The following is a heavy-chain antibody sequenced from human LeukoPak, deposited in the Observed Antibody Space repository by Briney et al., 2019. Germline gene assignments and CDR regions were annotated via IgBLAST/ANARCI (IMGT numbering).Heavy chain of an antibody. CDR3: ARGGHRSIAVAGIFDY. D-gene: IGHD6-19*01. CDR2: IYPGDSDT. V-gene: IGHV5-51*01. J-gene: IGHJ4*02. CDR1: GYSFTSYW. Sequence: GESLKISCKGSGYSFTSYWIGWVRQMPGKGLEWMGIIYPGDSDTRYSPSFQGQVTISADKSISTPYLQWSSLKASDTAMYYCARGGHRSIAVAGIFDYWGQGTLVTVSS.